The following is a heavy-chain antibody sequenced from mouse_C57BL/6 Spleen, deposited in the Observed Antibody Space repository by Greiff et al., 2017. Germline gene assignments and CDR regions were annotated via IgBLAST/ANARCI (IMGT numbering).Heavy chain of an antibody. CDR2: IYPGDGDT. V-gene: IGHV1-82*01. CDR1: GYAFSSSW. Sequence: QVQLQQSGPELVKPGASVKLSCKASGYAFSSSWMNWVKQRPGKGLEWIGRIYPGDGDTNYNGKFKGKATLTADKSSSTAYVQLSSLTSEDSAVYVCARCAKGAMDYWGQGTSVTVSS. CDR3: ARCAKGAMDY. J-gene: IGHJ4*01.